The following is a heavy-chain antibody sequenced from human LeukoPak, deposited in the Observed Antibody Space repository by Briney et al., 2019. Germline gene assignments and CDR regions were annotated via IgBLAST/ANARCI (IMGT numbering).Heavy chain of an antibody. CDR3: ARVRADYASYYGMDV. J-gene: IGHJ6*02. V-gene: IGHV4-59*08. CDR1: GGSISSYY. D-gene: IGHD4-17*01. CDR2: IYYSGST. Sequence: SETLCLTCTVSGGSISSYYWSWIRQPPGKGLEWIGYIYYSGSTNYNPSLKSRVTISVDTSKNQFSLKLSSVTAADTAVYYCARVRADYASYYGMDVWGQGTTVTVSS.